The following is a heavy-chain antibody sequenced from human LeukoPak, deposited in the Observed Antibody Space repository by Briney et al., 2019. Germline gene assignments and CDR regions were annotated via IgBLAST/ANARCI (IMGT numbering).Heavy chain of an antibody. CDR1: GFTFSSYS. Sequence: GGSLRLSCAASGFTFSSYSMNWVRQAPGKGLEWVSSISSSSSYIYYADSVKGRFTISRDNSKITLYLQMNSLRAEDTAVYYCAKAAVAGTAFDAFDIWGQGTMVTVSS. D-gene: IGHD6-19*01. CDR2: ISSSSSYI. V-gene: IGHV3-21*01. CDR3: AKAAVAGTAFDAFDI. J-gene: IGHJ3*02.